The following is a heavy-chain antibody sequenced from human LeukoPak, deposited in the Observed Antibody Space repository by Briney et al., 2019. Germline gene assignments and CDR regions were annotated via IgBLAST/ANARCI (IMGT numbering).Heavy chain of an antibody. CDR2: IYYSGST. V-gene: IGHV4-39*07. Sequence: PSETLSLTCTVSGGSISSSSYYWGWTRQPPGKGLEWIGSIYYSGSTYYNPSLKSRVTISVDTSKNQFSLKLSSVTAADTAVYYCARGESYYDSSGDAFDIWGQGTMVTVSS. J-gene: IGHJ3*02. CDR1: GGSISSSSYY. CDR3: ARGESYYDSSGDAFDI. D-gene: IGHD3-22*01.